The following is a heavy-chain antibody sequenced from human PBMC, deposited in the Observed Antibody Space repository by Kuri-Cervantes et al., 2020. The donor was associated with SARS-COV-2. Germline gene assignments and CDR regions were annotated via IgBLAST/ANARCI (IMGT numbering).Heavy chain of an antibody. CDR1: GFTFSSCA. J-gene: IGHJ5*02. Sequence: GGSLRLSCAASGFTFSSCAMHWVRLAPGKGLEWVAFISYDGSNEYYADSVRGRFTISRDNSKNTLYLQMNSLRAEDTAVYYCARDAWAQKTTVNWFDPWGQGTLVTVSS. V-gene: IGHV3-30*01. CDR2: ISYDGSNE. CDR3: ARDAWAQKTTVNWFDP. D-gene: IGHD4-11*01.